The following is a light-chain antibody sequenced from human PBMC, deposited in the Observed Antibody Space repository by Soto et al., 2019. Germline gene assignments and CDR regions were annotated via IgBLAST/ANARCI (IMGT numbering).Light chain of an antibody. CDR3: AAWDDSLSGPV. CDR1: SSNIGSNY. V-gene: IGLV1-47*02. J-gene: IGLJ3*02. CDR2: HNN. Sequence: QSVLTQPPSASGTPGQRVTISCSGSSSNIGSNYVYWYQQLPGTAPKLLILHNNQRPSGVPDQFSGSKSGASASLAISGLRSADEANYYCAAWDDSLSGPVFGGGTKLTVL.